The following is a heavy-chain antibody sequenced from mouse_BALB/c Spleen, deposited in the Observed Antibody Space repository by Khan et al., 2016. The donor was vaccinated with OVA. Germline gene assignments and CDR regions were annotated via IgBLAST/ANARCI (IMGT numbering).Heavy chain of an antibody. CDR3: ARSNRSDFDH. D-gene: IGHD1-1*01. V-gene: IGHV1-20*02. CDR1: GSSFTGYC. J-gene: IGHJ2*01. CDR2: IHPRIGET. Sequence: EVQLQQSGPELVRPGASVKISCTASGSSFTGYCMNWVMQSHGQSLEWIGRIHPRIGETFYNQRFKDKATLTVDESSSTAHMELRSLASEDSAVYDCARSNRSDFDHWGQGTTLTVSS.